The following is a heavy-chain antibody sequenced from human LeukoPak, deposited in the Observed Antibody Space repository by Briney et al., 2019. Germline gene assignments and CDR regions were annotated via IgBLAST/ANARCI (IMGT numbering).Heavy chain of an antibody. Sequence: SETLSLTCTVSGGSISSYYWSWIRQPPGKGLEWIGYIYYSGSTNYNPSLKSRVTISVDTSKNLFSLKLSSVTAADTAVYYCARGSIAVAVAADHWGQGTLVTVSS. CDR3: ARGSIAVAVAADH. D-gene: IGHD6-19*01. J-gene: IGHJ4*02. CDR1: GGSISSYY. V-gene: IGHV4-59*01. CDR2: IYYSGST.